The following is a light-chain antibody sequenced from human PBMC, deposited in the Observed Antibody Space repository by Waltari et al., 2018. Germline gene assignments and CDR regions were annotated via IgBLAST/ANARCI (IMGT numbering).Light chain of an antibody. J-gene: IGKJ1*01. V-gene: IGKV1-39*01. CDR1: QSISSY. Sequence: SVGDRVTITCRASQSISSYLNWYQQKPGKAPKLLIYAASSLQSGVPSRFSGSGSGTDFTLTISSLQPEDFATYYCQQSYSTPRGTFGQGTKVEIK. CDR2: AAS. CDR3: QQSYSTPRGT.